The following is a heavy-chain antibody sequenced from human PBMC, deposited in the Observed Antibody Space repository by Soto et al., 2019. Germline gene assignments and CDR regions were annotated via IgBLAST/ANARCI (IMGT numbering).Heavy chain of an antibody. Sequence: ASVNVSCKASGYTFTSYAISWVRRAPGQGLEWMGWISAYNGNTNYAQKLQGRVTITRDTSASTAYMELSSLRSEDTAVYYCARGSGYYYWDDYWGQGTLVTVSS. CDR2: ISAYNGNT. CDR3: ARGSGYYYWDDY. J-gene: IGHJ4*02. CDR1: GYTFTSYA. D-gene: IGHD3-22*01. V-gene: IGHV1-18*01.